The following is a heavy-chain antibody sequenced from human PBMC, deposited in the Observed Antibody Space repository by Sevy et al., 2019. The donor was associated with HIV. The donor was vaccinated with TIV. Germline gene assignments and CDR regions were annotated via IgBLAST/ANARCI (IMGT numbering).Heavy chain of an antibody. CDR1: GYTFTGYY. J-gene: IGHJ4*02. V-gene: IGHV1-2*04. CDR2: INPNSGGT. Sequence: ASVKVSCKASGYTFTGYYMHWVRQAPGQGLEWMGWINPNSGGTNYAQKFQGWVTMTRDTSISTAYMELSRLRSDDTAEYYCARDRCSGGSCRRPGNYWGQGTLVTVSS. D-gene: IGHD2-15*01. CDR3: ARDRCSGGSCRRPGNY.